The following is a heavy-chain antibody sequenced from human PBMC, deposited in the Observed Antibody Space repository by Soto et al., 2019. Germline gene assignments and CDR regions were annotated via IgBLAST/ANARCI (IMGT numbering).Heavy chain of an antibody. J-gene: IGHJ4*02. V-gene: IGHV3-23*01. CDR2: ISGSGGST. CDR3: GRLEGLATISYYFDY. D-gene: IGHD1-1*01. CDR1: GFTFSSYA. Sequence: GGSLRLSCAASGFTFSSYAMSWVRQAPGKGLEWVSAISGSGGSTYYADSVKGWFTISRDNSKNTLYLQMNSLRAEDTAVYYCGRLEGLATISYYFDYWGQGALVTVSS.